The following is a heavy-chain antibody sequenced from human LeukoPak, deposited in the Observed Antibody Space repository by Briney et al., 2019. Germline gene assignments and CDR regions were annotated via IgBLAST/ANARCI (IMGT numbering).Heavy chain of an antibody. Sequence: PSETLSLTCAVYGGSFSPYYWSWIRQSPGKGLEWIAEIDHRGDTNYNPSVKSRVTISIDTSKHQFSLNMRSLSAADTAVYYCARGATISETGYFDFWGQGTLVTVSS. CDR1: GGSFSPYY. CDR2: IDHRGDT. CDR3: ARGATISETGYFDF. J-gene: IGHJ4*03. V-gene: IGHV4-34*01. D-gene: IGHD5-24*01.